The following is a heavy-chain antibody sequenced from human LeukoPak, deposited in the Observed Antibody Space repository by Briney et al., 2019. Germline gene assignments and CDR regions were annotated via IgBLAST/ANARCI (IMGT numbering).Heavy chain of an antibody. J-gene: IGHJ4*02. Sequence: GGSLRLSCSVSGFTLSIYVMHWVRQAPGKGLEYVSAISSNGDNTYYADSVKGRFTISRDNSKNTLYLQMSSLRADDTAVYYCVRGTGYWGQGTLVTVSS. CDR3: VRGTGY. V-gene: IGHV3-64D*06. CDR1: GFTLSIYV. CDR2: ISSNGDNT.